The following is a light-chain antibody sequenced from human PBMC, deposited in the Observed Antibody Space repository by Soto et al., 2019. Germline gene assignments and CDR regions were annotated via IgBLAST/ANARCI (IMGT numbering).Light chain of an antibody. CDR3: AAWDDSLFGNV. J-gene: IGLJ1*01. Sequence: QSVLTQPPSASGTPGQRVTISCSGSSSNIGSNTVNWYQQLTGTAPKLLIYSNNQRPSGVPDRFSGSKSGTSASLAISGLQSEDDADYYCAAWDDSLFGNVFGTGTKLTVL. V-gene: IGLV1-44*01. CDR2: SNN. CDR1: SSNIGSNT.